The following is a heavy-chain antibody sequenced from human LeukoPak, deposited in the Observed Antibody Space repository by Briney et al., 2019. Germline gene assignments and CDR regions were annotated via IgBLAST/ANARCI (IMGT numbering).Heavy chain of an antibody. D-gene: IGHD1-26*01. CDR1: GFTLYTYG. CDR3: AKDLKVGSIYPGTFDI. J-gene: IGHJ3*02. CDR2: ISSSGTGGKT. V-gene: IGHV3-23*01. Sequence: GGSLRLSCAASGFTLYTYGMTWVRQAPGKGLEWVSSISSSGTGGKTYCADSVKGRFTISRDTSKNSLSLQMNSLRAEDTAVYFCAKDLKVGSIYPGTFDIWGQGTLVTVSS.